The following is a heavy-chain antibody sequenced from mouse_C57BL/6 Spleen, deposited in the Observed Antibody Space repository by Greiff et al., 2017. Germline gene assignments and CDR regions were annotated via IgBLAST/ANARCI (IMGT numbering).Heavy chain of an antibody. CDR2: INPSSGYT. J-gene: IGHJ2*01. CDR1: GYTFTSYW. V-gene: IGHV1-7*01. Sequence: QVQLQQSGAELAKPGDSVTLSCKASGYTFTSYWLHWVKQRPGQGLEWIGYINPSSGYTKYNQKFKDKATLTADKSSSTAYMQLSSLTYEDSAVYYCTRSGGNYPFDYWGQGTTLTVSS. D-gene: IGHD2-1*01. CDR3: TRSGGNYPFDY.